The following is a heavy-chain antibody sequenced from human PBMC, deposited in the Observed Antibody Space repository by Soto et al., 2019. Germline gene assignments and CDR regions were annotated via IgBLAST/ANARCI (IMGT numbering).Heavy chain of an antibody. Sequence: GGSLRLSCVVSGFIFSSSAMHWVRQAPGKGLEWVSTISGSGVSKYYADSVKGRFTISRDNSNNTVSLQMNSLRAEDAAVYYCAKDRSPGGTTWNGYRGQGTLVTVSS. V-gene: IGHV3-23*01. CDR3: AKDRSPGGTTWNGY. J-gene: IGHJ4*02. CDR1: GFIFSSSA. D-gene: IGHD2-2*01. CDR2: ISGSGVSK.